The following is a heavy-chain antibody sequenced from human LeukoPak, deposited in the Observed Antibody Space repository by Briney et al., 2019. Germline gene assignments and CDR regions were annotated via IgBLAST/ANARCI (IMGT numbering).Heavy chain of an antibody. V-gene: IGHV4-39*07. J-gene: IGHJ6*03. D-gene: IGHD3-3*01. CDR3: ARGFWSRGYYYVDV. Sequence: SETLSLTCTVSGGSISSSSYYWGWIRQPPGKGLEWIGSIYYSGSTYYNPSLKSRVTLSVDTSKDQFSLKLSSVTAADTAVYYCARGFWSRGYYYVDVWGKGTAVTVSS. CDR1: GGSISSSSYY. CDR2: IYYSGST.